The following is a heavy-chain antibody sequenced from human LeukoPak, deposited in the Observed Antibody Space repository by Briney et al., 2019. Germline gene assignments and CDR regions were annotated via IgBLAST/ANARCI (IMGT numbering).Heavy chain of an antibody. CDR2: ISSGGSSI. CDR1: EFSFRSYE. V-gene: IGHV3-48*03. CDR3: ARGDLRLPSPHYYYGMDV. J-gene: IGHJ6*02. D-gene: IGHD2-15*01. Sequence: HSGGSLRLSCAASEFSFRSYEMNWVRQAPGKGLEWVSYISSGGSSIYYADSVKGRFTISRDNAKNSLYLQMNSLRAEDTAVYYCARGDLRLPSPHYYYGMDVWGQGTTVTVSS.